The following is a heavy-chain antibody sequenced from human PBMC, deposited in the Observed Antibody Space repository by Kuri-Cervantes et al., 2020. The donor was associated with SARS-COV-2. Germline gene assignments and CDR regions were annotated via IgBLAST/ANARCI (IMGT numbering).Heavy chain of an antibody. V-gene: IGHV3-9*01. Sequence: SLKISCAASGFTFDDYAMHWVRQAPGKGLEWVSGISWNSGSIGYADSVKGRFTISRDNAKNSLYLQMNSLRAEDTALYYCARRGRGSSWTLFDYWSQGTLVTVSS. CDR2: ISWNSGSI. D-gene: IGHD6-13*01. J-gene: IGHJ4*02. CDR1: GFTFDDYA. CDR3: ARRGRGSSWTLFDY.